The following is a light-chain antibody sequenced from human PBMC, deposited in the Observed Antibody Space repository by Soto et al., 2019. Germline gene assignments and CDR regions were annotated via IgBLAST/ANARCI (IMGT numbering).Light chain of an antibody. CDR3: QHYNSYSEA. CDR2: KAS. Sequence: DIQMTQSPSTLSGSVVDIVTITCRASQTISSWLAWYQQKPGKAPKLLIYKASTLKSGVPSRFSGSGSGTEFTLTISSLQPDDFATYYCQHYNSYSEAFGQGTRWIS. J-gene: IGKJ1*01. V-gene: IGKV1-5*03. CDR1: QTISSW.